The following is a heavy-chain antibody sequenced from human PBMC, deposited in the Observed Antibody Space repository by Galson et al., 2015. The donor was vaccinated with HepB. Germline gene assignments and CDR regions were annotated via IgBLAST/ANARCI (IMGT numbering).Heavy chain of an antibody. CDR3: ATPPEAVAGTSVYLWVY. D-gene: IGHD6-19*01. V-gene: IGHV1-24*01. J-gene: IGHJ4*02. CDR1: GYTLTELS. Sequence: SVKVSCKVSGYTLTELSMHWVRQAPGKGLEWMGGFDPEDGETIYAQKFQGRVTMTEDTSTDTAYMELSSLRSEDTAVYYCATPPEAVAGTSVYLWVYWGQGTLVTVSS. CDR2: FDPEDGET.